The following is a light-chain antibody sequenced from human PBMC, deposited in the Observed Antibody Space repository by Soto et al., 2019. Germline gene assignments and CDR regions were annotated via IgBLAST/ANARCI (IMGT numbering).Light chain of an antibody. CDR3: QQFSSYPLT. Sequence: EVVLTQSPGTLSLSRDERATLSCRASERIYSAYLGWYQQKPGQAPRLLIYGTSSRATGIPDRFSGSGSGTDFTLTISRLEPEDFAVYYCQQFSSYPLTFGGGTKVDIK. CDR1: ERIYSAY. V-gene: IGKV3-20*01. CDR2: GTS. J-gene: IGKJ4*01.